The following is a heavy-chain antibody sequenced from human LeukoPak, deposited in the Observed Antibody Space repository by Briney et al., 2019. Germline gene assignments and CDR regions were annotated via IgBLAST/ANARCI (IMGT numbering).Heavy chain of an antibody. Sequence: PGGSLRLSCAASGFTFSSYAMSWVRQAPGKGLEWVSAISGSGGSTYYADSVKGRFTISRDNSKNTLYLQMNSLRAEDTAVYYCAKDQHDYGDPGDNAFDIWGQGTMVTVSS. CDR1: GFTFSSYA. V-gene: IGHV3-23*01. D-gene: IGHD4-17*01. CDR3: AKDQHDYGDPGDNAFDI. CDR2: ISGSGGST. J-gene: IGHJ3*02.